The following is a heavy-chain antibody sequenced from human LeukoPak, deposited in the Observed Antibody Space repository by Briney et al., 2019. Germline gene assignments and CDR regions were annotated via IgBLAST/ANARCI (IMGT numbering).Heavy chain of an antibody. CDR3: ARDGLLWFGDSRTDF. CDR2: IKEDGSEK. J-gene: IGHJ4*02. CDR1: GFTFSSYW. Sequence: GGSLRLSCAAAGFTFSSYWMSWVRQAPGKGLEWVANIKEDGSEKYYVDSVKGRFTISRDNAKNSLFLQMNSLRAEDTAVYYSARDGLLWFGDSRTDFWGQGTLVTVSS. V-gene: IGHV3-7*01. D-gene: IGHD3-10*01.